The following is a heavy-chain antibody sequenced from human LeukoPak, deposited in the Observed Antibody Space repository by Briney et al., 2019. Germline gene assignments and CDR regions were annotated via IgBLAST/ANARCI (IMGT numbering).Heavy chain of an antibody. CDR1: GFTFSSYS. CDR2: ISSSSSYI. CDR3: ARARKVVVVAGWGAPDY. V-gene: IGHV3-21*01. Sequence: PGGSPRLSCAASGFTFSSYSMNWVRQAPGKGLEWVSSISSSSSYIYYADSVKGRFTISRDNAKNSLYLQMNSLRAEDTAVYYCARARKVVVVAGWGAPDYWGQGTLVTVSS. J-gene: IGHJ4*02. D-gene: IGHD2-15*01.